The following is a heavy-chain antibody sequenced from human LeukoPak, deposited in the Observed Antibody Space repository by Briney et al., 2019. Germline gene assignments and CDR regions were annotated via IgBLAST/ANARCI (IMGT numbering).Heavy chain of an antibody. CDR1: GGSISSYY. J-gene: IGHJ5*02. CDR2: IYYSGST. D-gene: IGHD3-22*01. V-gene: IGHV4-59*08. CDR3: ARQGPRYYYDSSGYYPNWFDP. Sequence: SETLSLTCTVSGGSISSYYRSWIRQPPGKGLEWLGYIYYSGSTNYNPSLKSRVTISVDTSKNQFSLKLSSVTAADTAVYYCARQGPRYYYDSSGYYPNWFDPWGQGTLVTVSS.